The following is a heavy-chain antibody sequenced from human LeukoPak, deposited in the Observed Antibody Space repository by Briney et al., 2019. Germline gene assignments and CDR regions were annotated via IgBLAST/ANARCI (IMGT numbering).Heavy chain of an antibody. CDR1: GFTVSSNY. CDR3: AIRRAITMIVVGDDAFDI. V-gene: IGHV3-23*01. Sequence: PGGSLRLSCAASGFTVSSNYMSWVRQAPGKGLEWVSAISGSGGSTYYADSVKGRFTISRDNSKNTLYLQMNSLRAEDTAVYYCAIRRAITMIVVGDDAFDIWGQGTMVTVSS. J-gene: IGHJ3*02. CDR2: ISGSGGST. D-gene: IGHD3-22*01.